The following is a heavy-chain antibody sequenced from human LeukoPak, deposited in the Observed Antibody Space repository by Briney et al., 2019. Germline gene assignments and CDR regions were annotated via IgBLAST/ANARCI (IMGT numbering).Heavy chain of an antibody. CDR3: ARDNQSRYYMDV. Sequence: SETLSLTCTVSGYSISSGYYWGWIRQPPGEGLEWIGSIYHSGNTYCNPSLKSRVTISVDTSKNQFSLKLSSVTAADTAVYYCARDNQSRYYMDVWGKGTTVTVSS. V-gene: IGHV4-38-2*02. CDR2: IYHSGNT. J-gene: IGHJ6*03. CDR1: GYSISSGYY.